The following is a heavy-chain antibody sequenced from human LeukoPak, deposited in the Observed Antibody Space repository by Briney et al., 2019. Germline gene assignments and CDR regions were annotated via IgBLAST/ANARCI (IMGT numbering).Heavy chain of an antibody. CDR2: IYYSGST. J-gene: IGHJ4*02. Sequence: SETLSPTCTVSGGSISSYYWSWIRQPPGKGLEWIGYIYYSGSTNYNPSLKSRVTISVDTSKNQFSLKLSSVTAADTAVYHCARKVGYSGYDYWGQGTLVTVSS. V-gene: IGHV4-59*01. CDR1: GGSISSYY. CDR3: ARKVGYSGYDY. D-gene: IGHD5-12*01.